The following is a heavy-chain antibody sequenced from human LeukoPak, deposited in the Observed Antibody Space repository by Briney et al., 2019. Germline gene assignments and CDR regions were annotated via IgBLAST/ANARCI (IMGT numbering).Heavy chain of an antibody. Sequence: GGSLRLSCAASGFTFSSYGMHWVRQAPGKGLEWVAVISYDGSNKYYADSVKGRFTISRDNSKNTLYLQMNSLRAEDTAVYYCARDRGDYVLDYWAREPWSPSPQ. CDR2: ISYDGSNK. D-gene: IGHD4-17*01. V-gene: IGHV3-30*03. CDR1: GFTFSSYG. CDR3: ARDRGDYVLDY. J-gene: IGHJ4*02.